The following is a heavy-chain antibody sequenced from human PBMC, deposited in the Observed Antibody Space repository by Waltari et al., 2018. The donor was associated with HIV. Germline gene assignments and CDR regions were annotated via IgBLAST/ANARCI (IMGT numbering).Heavy chain of an antibody. D-gene: IGHD3-10*01. J-gene: IGHJ5*02. V-gene: IGHV4-34*01. CDR3: ARPRYYGSFSFDP. CDR1: GGSFSGYY. CDR2: INHSGST. Sequence: QVQLQQWGAGLLKPSETLSLTCAVYGGSFSGYYWSWIRQPPGKGLEWIGEINHSGSTNYNPSLKSRVTISVDTSKNQFSLKLSSVTAADTAVYYCARPRYYGSFSFDPWGQGTLVTVSS.